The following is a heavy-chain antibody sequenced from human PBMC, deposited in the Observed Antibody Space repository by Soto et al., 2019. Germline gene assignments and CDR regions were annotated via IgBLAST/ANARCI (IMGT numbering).Heavy chain of an antibody. CDR2: IYSDDNT. J-gene: IGHJ4*02. CDR3: ARDRGDRSGYLFDY. V-gene: IGHV3-66*01. Sequence: EVRLVESGGGLVQPGGSLRLSCTASGFTVSSNSMNWVRQAPGKGLEWVSVIYSDDNTYYADSVKGRFTIFRDISKNTVYLHRNRLRVEDTAVYFCARDRGDRSGYLFDYWGQGNLVTVSS. CDR1: GFTVSSNS. D-gene: IGHD3-22*01.